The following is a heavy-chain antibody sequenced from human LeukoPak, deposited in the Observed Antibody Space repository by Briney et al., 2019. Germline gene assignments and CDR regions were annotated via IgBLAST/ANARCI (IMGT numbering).Heavy chain of an antibody. V-gene: IGHV3-30*02. CDR1: GFTFSSYG. Sequence: PGGSLRLSCAASGFTFSSYGMHWVHQAPGKGLEWVAFVRYDGSNEYYADSVRGRFTISRDNSKNTLYLQMNSLRAEDTSLYYCAKEKSRSSLWYFDYWGQGTLVTVSS. D-gene: IGHD6-13*01. J-gene: IGHJ4*02. CDR3: AKEKSRSSLWYFDY. CDR2: VRYDGSNE.